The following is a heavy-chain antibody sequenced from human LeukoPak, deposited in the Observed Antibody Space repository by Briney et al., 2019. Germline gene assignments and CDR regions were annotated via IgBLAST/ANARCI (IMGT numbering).Heavy chain of an antibody. CDR2: IYSGGST. Sequence: PGGSLRLSCAASGFTVSSNYMSWVRQAPGKGLEWVSVIYSGGSTYYADSVKGRFTISRDNSKNTLYLQMNSLRAEDTAVYYCAKAGGDSPFSRSDAFDIWGQGTMVTVSS. J-gene: IGHJ3*02. D-gene: IGHD4-17*01. CDR3: AKAGGDSPFSRSDAFDI. CDR1: GFTVSSNY. V-gene: IGHV3-53*01.